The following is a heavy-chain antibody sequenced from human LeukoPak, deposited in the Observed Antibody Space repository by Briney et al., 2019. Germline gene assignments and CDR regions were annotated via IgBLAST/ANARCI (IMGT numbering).Heavy chain of an antibody. Sequence: SETLSLTCTVSGGSISSSSYYWGWIRQPPGKGLEWIGSIYYSGSTYYNPSLKSRVTISVDTSKNQFSLKLSSVTAADTAVYYCARDPRGRELEKDAFDIWGQGTMVTVSS. CDR1: GGSISSSSYY. CDR3: ARDPRGRELEKDAFDI. V-gene: IGHV4-39*07. J-gene: IGHJ3*02. CDR2: IYYSGST. D-gene: IGHD1-26*01.